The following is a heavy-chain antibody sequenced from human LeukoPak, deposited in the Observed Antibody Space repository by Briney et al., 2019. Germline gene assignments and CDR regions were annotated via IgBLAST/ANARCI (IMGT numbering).Heavy chain of an antibody. CDR2: IKSDGSST. CDR3: ARDPVYRGGDCYYDAFDI. CDR1: GFTFSSYW. J-gene: IGHJ3*02. V-gene: IGHV3-74*01. D-gene: IGHD2-21*02. Sequence: PGGSLRLSCVVSGFTFSSYWMHWVRQAPGKGLVWVSRIKSDGSSTSYADSVKGRFSISRDNAKKTLYLQMNSLRAEDTAVYYCARDPVYRGGDCYYDAFDIWGQGTMVTVSS.